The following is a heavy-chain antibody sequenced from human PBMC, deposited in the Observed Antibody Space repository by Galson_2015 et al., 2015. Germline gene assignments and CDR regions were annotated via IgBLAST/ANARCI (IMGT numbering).Heavy chain of an antibody. CDR2: INPSGGST. CDR1: GYTFTSYY. CDR3: ATHYYDSSGYYYAFDI. Sequence: SVKVSCKASGYTFTSYYMHWVRQAPGQGLEWMGIINPSGGSTSYAQKFQGRVTMTRDTSTSTVYMELSSLRSEDTAVYYCATHYYDSSGYYYAFDIWGRGTLVTVSS. D-gene: IGHD3-22*01. V-gene: IGHV1-46*01. J-gene: IGHJ2*01.